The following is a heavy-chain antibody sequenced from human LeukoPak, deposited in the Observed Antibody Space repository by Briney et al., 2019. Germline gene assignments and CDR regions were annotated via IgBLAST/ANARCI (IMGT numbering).Heavy chain of an antibody. CDR3: GHRGNYALQTYSSHFDY. V-gene: IGHV2-5*01. Sequence: SGPTLVKPTQTLTLTCTFSGFSLSASGVGVGWIRQPPGKALEWLALIYWNDDKLYSPSLKSRLTITKDTSKNQVVLTMTNMDPVDTATYYCGHRGNYALQTYSSHFDYWGQGTLVTVSS. D-gene: IGHD3-16*01. J-gene: IGHJ4*02. CDR1: GFSLSASGVG. CDR2: IYWNDDK.